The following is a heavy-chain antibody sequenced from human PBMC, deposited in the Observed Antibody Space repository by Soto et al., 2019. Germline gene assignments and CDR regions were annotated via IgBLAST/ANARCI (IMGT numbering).Heavy chain of an antibody. J-gene: IGHJ5*02. Sequence: ASVKVSCKVSGYTLTGLSMHWVRQAPGKGLEWMGGFDPEDGETIYAQKFQGRVTMTEDTSTDTAYMELSSLRSEDTAVYYCATLGVVVPAAKELYNWFDPWGQGTLVTVSS. V-gene: IGHV1-24*01. D-gene: IGHD2-2*01. CDR2: FDPEDGET. CDR3: ATLGVVVPAAKELYNWFDP. CDR1: GYTLTGLS.